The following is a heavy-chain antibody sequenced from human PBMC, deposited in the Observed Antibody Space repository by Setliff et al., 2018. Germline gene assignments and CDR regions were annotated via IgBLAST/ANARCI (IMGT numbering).Heavy chain of an antibody. J-gene: IGHJ4*03. CDR2: IFYSGSS. D-gene: IGHD4-17*01. CDR3: ARLPRTVTHFDY. CDR1: GVSIRSYY. Sequence: KPSETLSLTCTVSGVSIRSYYWSWIRQPPGKGLEWIGYIFYSGSSNYNPSLQSRVSISVDTSKNQLSLKLDSLTAADTAVYFCARLPRTVTHFDYWGPWTLLVTVSS. V-gene: IGHV4-59*01.